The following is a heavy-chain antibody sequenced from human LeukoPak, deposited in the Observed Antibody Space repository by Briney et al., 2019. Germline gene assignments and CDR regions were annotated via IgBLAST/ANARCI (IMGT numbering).Heavy chain of an antibody. CDR2: IYSGGST. V-gene: IGHV3-53*01. Sequence: PGGSLRLSCAASGFTVSSNYMSWVRRAPGKGLEWVSVIYSGGSTYYADSVKGRFTISRDNSKNTLYLQMNSLRAEDTAVYYCASAGSNYANPYYYYYMDVWGEGTTVTVSS. CDR1: GFTVSSNY. D-gene: IGHD4-11*01. J-gene: IGHJ6*03. CDR3: ASAGSNYANPYYYYYMDV.